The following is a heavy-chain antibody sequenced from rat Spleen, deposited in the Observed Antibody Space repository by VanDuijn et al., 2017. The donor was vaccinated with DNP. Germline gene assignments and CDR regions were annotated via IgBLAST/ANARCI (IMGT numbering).Heavy chain of an antibody. J-gene: IGHJ2*01. D-gene: IGHD5-1*01. CDR3: KVGARY. CDR2: ISSGGYNT. V-gene: IGHV5-25*01. Sequence: EVPLVESGGGLVQPGRSLKLSCAASGFTFSDYDMAWVRQAPTKGLEWVASISSGGYNTYYRDSVKGRFTISRDNAKSTLYLQMNSLRSEDTATYYCKVGARYWGQGVMVTVSS. CDR1: GFTFSDYD.